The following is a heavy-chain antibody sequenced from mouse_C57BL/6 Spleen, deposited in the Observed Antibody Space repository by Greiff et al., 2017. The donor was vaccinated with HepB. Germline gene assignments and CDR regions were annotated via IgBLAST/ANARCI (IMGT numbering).Heavy chain of an antibody. J-gene: IGHJ1*03. D-gene: IGHD1-1*01. CDR1: GFTFSDYG. CDR3: ARPRHGNFDV. Sequence: EVHLVESGGGLVKPGGSLKLSCAASGFTFSDYGMHWVRQAPEKGLEWVAYISSGSSTIYYADTVKGRFTISRDNAKNTLFLQMTSLRSEDTAMYYCARPRHGNFDVWGTGTTVTVSS. V-gene: IGHV5-17*01. CDR2: ISSGSSTI.